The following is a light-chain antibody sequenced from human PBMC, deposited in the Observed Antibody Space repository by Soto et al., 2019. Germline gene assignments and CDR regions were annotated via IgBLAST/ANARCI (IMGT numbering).Light chain of an antibody. CDR1: QAIDSX. CDR2: TGS. J-gene: IGKJ1*01. V-gene: IGKV1-12*01. Sequence: DIQMTQSPSSVSASVGXXVTITCRASQAIDSXLAWYQQKPGEAPKLLIFTGSLLHSGVPPRFSGSGSGTDFTLTISSLQPEDFATYYCQQTLSFPPTFGQGTKV. CDR3: QQTLSFPPT.